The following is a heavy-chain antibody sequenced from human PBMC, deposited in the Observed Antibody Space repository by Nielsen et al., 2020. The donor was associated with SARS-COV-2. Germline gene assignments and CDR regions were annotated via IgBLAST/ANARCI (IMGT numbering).Heavy chain of an antibody. CDR2: VSHSGSI. CDR3: AREEYGFGLDV. J-gene: IGHJ6*02. D-gene: IGHD2-2*01. CDR1: GGSVSSNDW. Sequence: SETLSLTCAVSGGSVSSNDWWTWVRQSPGKGLEWIGEVSHSGSINYNPSLKSRVTLSMDKSKRQFSLRLTSVSVADTAVYYCAREEYGFGLDVWGQGTTVRVSS. V-gene: IGHV4-4*02.